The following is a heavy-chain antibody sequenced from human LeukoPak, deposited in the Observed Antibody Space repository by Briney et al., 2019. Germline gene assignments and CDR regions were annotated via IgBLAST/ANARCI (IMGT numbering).Heavy chain of an antibody. CDR3: ARRQGTTLNFDY. J-gene: IGHJ4*02. CDR2: INAYNGNT. V-gene: IGHV1-18*01. CDR1: GYTFSSYG. Sequence: ASGKVSCKASGYTFSSYGFSWVRQAPGQGLEWMGWINAYNGNTNYAQNLQGRVTMTTDTSTSTAYMELRSLRSDDTAVYYCARRQGTTLNFDYWGQGTLVTVSS. D-gene: IGHD1-1*01.